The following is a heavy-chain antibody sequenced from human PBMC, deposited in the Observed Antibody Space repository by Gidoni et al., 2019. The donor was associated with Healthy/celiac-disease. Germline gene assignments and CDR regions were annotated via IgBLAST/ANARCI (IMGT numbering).Heavy chain of an antibody. Sequence: EVQLVESGGGLVQPGGSLRLSCAASGFPFSSYAMSWVRQAQGKGLEWVSAISGSGGSTYDADSVKGRFTISRDNSKNTLYLQMNSLRAEDTAVYYCATVTHIVVVPAAPFDYWGQGTLVTVSS. D-gene: IGHD2-2*01. V-gene: IGHV3-23*04. CDR1: GFPFSSYA. CDR2: ISGSGGST. CDR3: ATVTHIVVVPAAPFDY. J-gene: IGHJ4*02.